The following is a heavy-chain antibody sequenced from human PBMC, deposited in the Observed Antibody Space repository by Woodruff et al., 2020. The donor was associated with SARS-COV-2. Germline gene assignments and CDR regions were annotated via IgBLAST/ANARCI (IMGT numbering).Heavy chain of an antibody. Sequence: FQGRVTMTRNTSISTAYMELSSLRSEDTAVYYCARAPYYDFWSGTNDYWGQGTLVTVSS. D-gene: IGHD3-3*01. J-gene: IGHJ4*02. CDR3: ARAPYYDFWSGTNDY. V-gene: IGHV1-8*01.